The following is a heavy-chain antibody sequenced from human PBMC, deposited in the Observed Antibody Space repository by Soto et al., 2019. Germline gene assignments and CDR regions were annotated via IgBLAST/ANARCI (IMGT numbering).Heavy chain of an antibody. CDR3: ARSVSFHYYYYYGMDV. V-gene: IGHV1-18*01. Sequence: ASVKVSCKASGYTFTSYGISWVRQAPGQGLEWMRWISAYNGNTNYAQKLQGRVTMTTDTSTSTAYMELRSLRSDDTAVYYCARSVSFHYYYYYGMDVWGQGTTVTVSS. D-gene: IGHD3-10*01. CDR1: GYTFTSYG. J-gene: IGHJ6*02. CDR2: ISAYNGNT.